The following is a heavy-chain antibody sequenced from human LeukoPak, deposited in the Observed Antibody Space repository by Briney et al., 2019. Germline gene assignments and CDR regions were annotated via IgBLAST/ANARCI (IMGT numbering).Heavy chain of an antibody. CDR1: GGTFSSYA. CDR3: ARLRFSIAVAGTGAGWFDP. D-gene: IGHD6-19*01. Sequence: SVKVSCKASGGTFSSYAISWVRQAPGQGLEWMGGIIPIFGTAKYAQKFQGRVTITADELTSTAYMELSSLRSEDTAVYYCARLRFSIAVAGTGAGWFDPWGQGTLVTVSS. V-gene: IGHV1-69*01. CDR2: IIPIFGTA. J-gene: IGHJ5*02.